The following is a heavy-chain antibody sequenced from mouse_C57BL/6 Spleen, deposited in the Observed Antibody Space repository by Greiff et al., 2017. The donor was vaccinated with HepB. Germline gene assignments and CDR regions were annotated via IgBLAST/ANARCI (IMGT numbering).Heavy chain of an antibody. D-gene: IGHD1-1*01. CDR3: ARDATVVATGFDY. J-gene: IGHJ2*01. CDR1: GYSITSGYY. V-gene: IGHV3-6*01. CDR2: LSYDGSN. Sequence: EVQLLESGPGLVKPSQSLSLTCSVTGYSITSGYYWNWIRQFPGNKLEWMGYLSYDGSNNYNPSLKNRISITRDTSKNQFFLKLNSVTTEDTATYSCARDATVVATGFDYWGQGTTLTVSS.